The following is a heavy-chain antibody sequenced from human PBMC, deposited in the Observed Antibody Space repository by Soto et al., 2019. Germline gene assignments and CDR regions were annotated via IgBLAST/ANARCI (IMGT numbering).Heavy chain of an antibody. D-gene: IGHD3-10*01. V-gene: IGHV1-46*03. CDR2: INPSGGST. CDR3: ARDMGYYGSGSYSPHFDY. J-gene: IGHJ4*02. Sequence: ASVKVSCKASGYTFTSYYMHWVRQAPGQGLEWMGIINPSGGSTSYAQKFQGRVTMTRDTSTSTVYMELSSLRSEDTAVYYCARDMGYYGSGSYSPHFDYWGQGTLVTVSS. CDR1: GYTFTSYY.